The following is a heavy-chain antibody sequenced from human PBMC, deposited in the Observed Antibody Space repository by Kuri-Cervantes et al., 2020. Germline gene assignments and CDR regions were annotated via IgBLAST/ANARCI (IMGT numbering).Heavy chain of an antibody. J-gene: IGHJ4*02. Sequence: GGSLRLSCAASGFTFSSYGMHWVRQAPGKGLEWVAVISYDGSNKYYADSVKGRFTISRDNAKNTLYLEMNSLRVEDTAVYYCARGRRYSGYDSEGLDYWGQGTLVTVSS. D-gene: IGHD5-12*01. V-gene: IGHV3-30*03. CDR1: GFTFSSYG. CDR3: ARGRRYSGYDSEGLDY. CDR2: ISYDGSNK.